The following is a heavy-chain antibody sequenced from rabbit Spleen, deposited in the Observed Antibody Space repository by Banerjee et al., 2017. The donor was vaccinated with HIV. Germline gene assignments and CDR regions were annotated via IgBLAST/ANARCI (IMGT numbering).Heavy chain of an antibody. CDR1: GFSFNSGDD. V-gene: IGHV1S40*01. Sequence: QSLEESGGGLVKPGASLTLTCKASGFSFNSGDDMCWVRQAPGKGLERIACIYAGSSSNTYSATWAKGRFTISKTSSTTVTLQMTSLTAADTATYFCARDAGTSFSTYGMDLWGPGTLVTVS. D-gene: IGHD8-1*01. J-gene: IGHJ6*01. CDR2: IYAGSSSNT. CDR3: ARDAGTSFSTYGMDL.